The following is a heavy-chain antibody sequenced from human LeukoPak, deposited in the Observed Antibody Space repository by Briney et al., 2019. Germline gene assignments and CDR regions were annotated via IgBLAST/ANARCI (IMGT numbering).Heavy chain of an antibody. CDR1: GFTFSNYA. D-gene: IGHD3-10*02. V-gene: IGHV3-30*04. J-gene: IGHJ6*04. CDR3: AELGITMIGGV. CDR2: ISYDGSDN. Sequence: GGSLRLSCAASGFTFSNYAMHWVRQAPGKGLEWVALISYDGSDNYYADSVKGRFTISRDNAKNSLYLQMNSLRAEDTAVYYCAELGITMIGGVWGKGTTVTISS.